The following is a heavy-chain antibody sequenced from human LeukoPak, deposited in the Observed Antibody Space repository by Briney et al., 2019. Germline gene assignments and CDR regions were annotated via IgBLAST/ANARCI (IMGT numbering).Heavy chain of an antibody. CDR1: GGSISSGGYY. D-gene: IGHD2-15*01. CDR2: IYHSGST. V-gene: IGHV4-30-2*01. CDR3: ARRGYCSGGSCYSRMTRVGWFDP. Sequence: SETLSLTCTVSGGSISSGGYYWSWIRQPPGKGLEWIGYIYHSGSTYYNPSLKSRVTISVDTSKNQFSLKLSSVTAADTAVYYCARRGYCSGGSCYSRMTRVGWFDPWGQGTLVTVSS. J-gene: IGHJ5*02.